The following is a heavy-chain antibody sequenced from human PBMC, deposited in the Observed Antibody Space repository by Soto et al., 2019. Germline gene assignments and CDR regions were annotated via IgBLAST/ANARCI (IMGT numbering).Heavy chain of an antibody. D-gene: IGHD3-10*01. Sequence: QVQLVQSGAEVKKPGSSVKVSCKASGGTFSSYAISWVRQAPGQGLEWMGGIIPIFGTANYAQKFQGRVTITAXXSXSXXYMELSSLRSEDTAVYYCARARYYGSGSYYHAFDIWGQGTMVTVSS. J-gene: IGHJ3*02. CDR3: ARARYYGSGSYYHAFDI. V-gene: IGHV1-69*12. CDR1: GGTFSSYA. CDR2: IIPIFGTA.